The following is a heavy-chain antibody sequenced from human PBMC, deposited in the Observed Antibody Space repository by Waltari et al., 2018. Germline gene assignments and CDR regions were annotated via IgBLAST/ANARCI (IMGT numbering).Heavy chain of an antibody. CDR3: ARESCSSTSCLYYYYYGMDV. J-gene: IGHJ6*02. CDR1: GGSISSYY. D-gene: IGHD2-2*01. V-gene: IGHV4-4*07. Sequence: QVQLQESGPGLVKPSETLSLTCTVSGGSISSYYWSWIRPPAGKGLEWIGRIYTSGSTNYNPSLKSRVTMSVDTSKNQFSLKLSSVTAADTAVYYCARESCSSTSCLYYYYYGMDVWGQGTTVTVSS. CDR2: IYTSGST.